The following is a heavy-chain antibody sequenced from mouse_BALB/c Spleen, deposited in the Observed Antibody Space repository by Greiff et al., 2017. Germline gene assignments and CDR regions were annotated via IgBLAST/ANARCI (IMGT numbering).Heavy chain of an antibody. Sequence: VQLQQSGPELVKPGASVKMSCKASGYTFTSYVMHWVKQKPGQGLEWIGYINPYNDGTKYNEKFKGKATLTSDKSSSTAYLELSSLTSEDSAVYYCAREDDGYYPYFDYWGQGTTLTVSS. CDR3: AREDDGYYPYFDY. CDR2: INPYNDGT. J-gene: IGHJ2*01. V-gene: IGHV1-14*01. CDR1: GYTFTSYV. D-gene: IGHD2-3*01.